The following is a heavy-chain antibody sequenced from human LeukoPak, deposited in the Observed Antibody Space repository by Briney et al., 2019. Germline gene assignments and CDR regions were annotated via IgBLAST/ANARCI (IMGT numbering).Heavy chain of an antibody. J-gene: IGHJ4*02. CDR3: ARERATMDS. V-gene: IGHV4-59*01. D-gene: IGHD3-10*01. CDR2: NYFSVGT. Sequence: PSQTLSLTCTVSGGSITIDYWSWIRPPPRKGVWWGGYNYFSVGTNSNPSLKSRVTISVQTSKNQFSLNLNSVTAADTAVYFCARERATMDSWGQGTLVTVSS. CDR1: GGSITIDY.